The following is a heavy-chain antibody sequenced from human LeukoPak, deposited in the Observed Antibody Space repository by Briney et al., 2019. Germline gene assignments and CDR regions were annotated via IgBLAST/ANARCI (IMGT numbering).Heavy chain of an antibody. CDR1: GFTFDDYG. Sequence: RTGGSLRLSCGASGFTFDDYGMHWVRHAPGKGLEWVSTISWNSASVGYVDSVKGRFTISRDNAKKTLYLQMNSLRPEDTALYYCAIDYGYSSSWYDYWGQGTLVTVSS. J-gene: IGHJ4*02. V-gene: IGHV3-9*01. CDR2: ISWNSASV. D-gene: IGHD6-13*01. CDR3: AIDYGYSSSWYDY.